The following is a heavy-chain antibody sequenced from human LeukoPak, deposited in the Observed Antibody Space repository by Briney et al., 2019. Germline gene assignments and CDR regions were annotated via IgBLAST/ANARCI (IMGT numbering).Heavy chain of an antibody. CDR3: ARGRDYFPIDY. Sequence: PGGSLRLSCVASGFIFSTYGLHWVRQSPGRGLEWVAVIWYDGSQRYYADSVKGRFTISRDNSRNTLYLQMSSLRVEDTAIYYCARGRDYFPIDYWGQGTFVIVSS. V-gene: IGHV3-33*01. CDR1: GFIFSTYG. J-gene: IGHJ4*02. CDR2: IWYDGSQR. D-gene: IGHD2/OR15-2a*01.